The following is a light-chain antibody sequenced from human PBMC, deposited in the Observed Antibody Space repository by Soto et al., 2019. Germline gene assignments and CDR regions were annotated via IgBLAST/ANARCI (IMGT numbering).Light chain of an antibody. J-gene: IGLJ1*01. CDR1: SSDVGAYNS. CDR2: DVS. Sequence: QSALTQPASVSGSPGQSITISCTGTSSDVGAYNSVAWYQHNPGKAPKLMIYDVSNRPSGVSSRFSGSKSANTASLSISGLQADDEADDYCSSYTSSSTLVFGTGTKVTVL. V-gene: IGLV2-14*01. CDR3: SSYTSSSTLV.